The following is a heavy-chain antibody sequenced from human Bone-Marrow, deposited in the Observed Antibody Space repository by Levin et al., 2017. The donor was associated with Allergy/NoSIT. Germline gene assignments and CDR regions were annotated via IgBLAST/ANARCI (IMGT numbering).Heavy chain of an antibody. J-gene: IGHJ4*02. CDR1: GYTFTSHG. Sequence: GESLKISCKASGYTFTSHGITWVRQAPGQGLEWMGWITVYNDNTYYAHNLQGRVAMTTDTSTSTAYMELMSLTSDDTAVYYCALVFCFNSRCSSIKTYFDNWGQGTLVTVSS. CDR3: ALVFCFNSRCSSIKTYFDN. CDR2: ITVYNDNT. V-gene: IGHV1-18*01. D-gene: IGHD3-3*02.